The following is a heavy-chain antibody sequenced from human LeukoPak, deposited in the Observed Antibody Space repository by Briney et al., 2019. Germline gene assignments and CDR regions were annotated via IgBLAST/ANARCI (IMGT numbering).Heavy chain of an antibody. V-gene: IGHV3-30-3*01. Sequence: GGSLRLSCAASGFTFRNYVIHWVRQAPGKGLEWVAVTSSDLNVKLYADPVKGRFTISRDNSRGTLYLQMNSLRPEDTAIYYCAREGYYGSGSPPSLYFDYWGQGTLVTVSS. CDR2: TSSDLNVK. J-gene: IGHJ4*02. CDR1: GFTFRNYV. CDR3: AREGYYGSGSPPSLYFDY. D-gene: IGHD3-10*01.